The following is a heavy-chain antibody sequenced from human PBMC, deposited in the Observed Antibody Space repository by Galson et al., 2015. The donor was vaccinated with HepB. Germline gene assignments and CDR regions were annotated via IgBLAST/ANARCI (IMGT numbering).Heavy chain of an antibody. Sequence: SLRLSCAASGFTFGAHNMNWVRQSPGKGLEWISYISSSSTTMYYADSVRGRFTISRSNAKNSLFLQMNSLRPEDTAVYYCAPQNPAPYNWLDPWGQGTLVIVSS. J-gene: IGHJ5*02. D-gene: IGHD2/OR15-2a*01. CDR3: APQNPAPYNWLDP. V-gene: IGHV3-48*04. CDR1: GFTFGAHN. CDR2: ISSSSTTM.